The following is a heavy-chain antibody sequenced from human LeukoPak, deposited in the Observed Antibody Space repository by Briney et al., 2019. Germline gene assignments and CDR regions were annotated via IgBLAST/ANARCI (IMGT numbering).Heavy chain of an antibody. V-gene: IGHV3-66*01. D-gene: IGHD3-3*01. CDR1: GFTVSSNY. Sequence: GGSLRLSCAASGFTVSSNYMSWVRQAPGKGLEWVSVIYSSGNTYYADSVKGRFTISRDNAKNSLYLQMNNLRAEDTAVYYCARGQRAHVEWSSYMDVWGKGTTVTVSS. CDR3: ARGQRAHVEWSSYMDV. CDR2: IYSSGNT. J-gene: IGHJ6*03.